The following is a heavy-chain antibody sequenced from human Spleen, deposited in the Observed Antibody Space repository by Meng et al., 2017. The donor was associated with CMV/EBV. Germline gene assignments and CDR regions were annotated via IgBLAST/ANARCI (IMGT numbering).Heavy chain of an antibody. D-gene: IGHD3-10*01. J-gene: IGHJ4*02. Sequence: ILPCATSGFTFSSYAMGWVRQAPRKGLEWVSAISADGGSTCYAGSVMGRFTISRDNSNNTLYLQMNSLRVEDTAVYYCVKGAGGGHLGQGTLVTVSS. CDR3: VKGAGGGH. CDR1: GFTFSSYA. CDR2: ISADGGST. V-gene: IGHV3-23*01.